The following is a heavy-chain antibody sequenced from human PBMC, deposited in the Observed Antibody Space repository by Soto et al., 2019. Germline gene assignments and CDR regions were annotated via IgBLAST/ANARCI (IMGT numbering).Heavy chain of an antibody. J-gene: IGHJ6*02. CDR3: ARGRVTIFGVEHYYYYGMDV. CDR1: GGTFSSYA. Sequence: SVKVSCKASGGTFSSYAISWVRQAPGQGLEWMGGIIPIFGTANYAQKFQGRVTITADESTSTAYMELSSLRSEDTAVYYCARGRVTIFGVEHYYYYGMDVWGQGTTVTVSS. CDR2: IIPIFGTA. D-gene: IGHD3-3*01. V-gene: IGHV1-69*13.